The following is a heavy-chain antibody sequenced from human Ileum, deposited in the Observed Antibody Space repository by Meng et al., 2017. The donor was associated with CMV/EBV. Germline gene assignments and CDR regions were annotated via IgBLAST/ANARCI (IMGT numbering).Heavy chain of an antibody. V-gene: IGHV7-4-1*02. CDR2: IDTNTGNP. D-gene: IGHD1-26*01. CDR3: ARDGLSGRYFDY. CDR1: GYSFTNNN. J-gene: IGHJ4*02. Sequence: SCKTSGYSFTNNNIIWVRQAPGQGAEWMGWIDTNTGNPTYAQGFTGRFVFSLDTSVNTAYLQISSLKAEDTAVYYCARDGLSGRYFDYWGQGTLVTVSS.